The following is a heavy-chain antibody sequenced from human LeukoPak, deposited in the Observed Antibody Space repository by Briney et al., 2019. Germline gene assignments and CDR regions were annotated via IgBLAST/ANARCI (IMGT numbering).Heavy chain of an antibody. V-gene: IGHV3-23*01. CDR2: IRGRGWST. J-gene: IGHJ4*02. CDR1: GFTLRSYA. Sequence: PGGSLRLSCGASGFTLRSYAMRGVRQAPGKGREWVSAIRGRGWSTYYADSVKGRFTISRDNSKNALYLQMHSLRAEDTAAYYSAMYGGYLLRYFDYWGQGTLVTVSS. D-gene: IGHD5-12*01. CDR3: AMYGGYLLRYFDY.